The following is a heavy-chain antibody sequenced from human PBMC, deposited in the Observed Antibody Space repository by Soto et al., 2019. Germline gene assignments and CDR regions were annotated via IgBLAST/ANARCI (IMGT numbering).Heavy chain of an antibody. CDR3: AAGTGGTYYDFWSGQPDYYYGMDV. D-gene: IGHD3-3*01. V-gene: IGHV1-58*01. CDR1: GFTFTSSA. Sequence: GASVKVSCKASGFTFTSSAVQWVRQARGQRLEWIGWIVVGSGNTNYAQKFQERVTITRDMSTSTAYMELSSLRSEDTAVYYWAAGTGGTYYDFWSGQPDYYYGMDVWGQGTTVTVSS. CDR2: IVVGSGNT. J-gene: IGHJ6*02.